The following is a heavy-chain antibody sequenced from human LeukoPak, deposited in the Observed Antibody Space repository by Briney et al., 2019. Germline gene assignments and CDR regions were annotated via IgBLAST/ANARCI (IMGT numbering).Heavy chain of an antibody. V-gene: IGHV1-2*02. J-gene: IGHJ4*02. CDR2: INPNSGGT. CDR3: ARDILTGYYRFDY. Sequence: ASVKVSCKASGYTFTGYYMHWVRQAPGQGLEWMGWINPNSGGTNYAQKFQGRVIMTRDTSISTAYMELSRLRSDDTAVYYCARDILTGYYRFDYWGRGTLVTVSS. CDR1: GYTFTGYY. D-gene: IGHD3-9*01.